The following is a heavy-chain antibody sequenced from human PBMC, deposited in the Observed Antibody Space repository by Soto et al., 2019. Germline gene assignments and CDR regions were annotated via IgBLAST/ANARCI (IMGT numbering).Heavy chain of an antibody. CDR1: GGSISSYY. Sequence: PSETLSLTCTVSGGSISSYYWIWIRQPPGKGLEWIGYIYYSGSTNYNPSLKSRVTISVDTSKNQFSLKLSSVTAADTAVYYCARGRAMTTVTTWYYYYYGMDVWGQGTTVTVSS. CDR2: IYYSGST. V-gene: IGHV4-59*01. CDR3: ARGRAMTTVTTWYYYYYGMDV. D-gene: IGHD4-4*01. J-gene: IGHJ6*02.